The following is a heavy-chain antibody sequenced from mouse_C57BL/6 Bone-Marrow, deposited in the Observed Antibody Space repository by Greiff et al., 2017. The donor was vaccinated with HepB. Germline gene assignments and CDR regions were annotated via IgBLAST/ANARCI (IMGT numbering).Heavy chain of an antibody. CDR1: GYTFTDYY. CDR2: INPYNGGT. Sequence: EVKLQESGPVLVKPGASVKMSCKASGYTFTDYYMNWVKQSHGKSLEWIGVINPYNGGTSYNQKFKGKATLTVDKSSSTAYMELNSLTSEDSAVYYCARYGSSPYFDYWGQGTTLTVSS. V-gene: IGHV1-19*01. D-gene: IGHD1-1*01. CDR3: ARYGSSPYFDY. J-gene: IGHJ2*01.